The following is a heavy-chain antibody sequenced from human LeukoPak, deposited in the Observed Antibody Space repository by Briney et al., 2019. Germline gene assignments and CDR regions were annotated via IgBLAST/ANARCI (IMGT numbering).Heavy chain of an antibody. CDR2: INHSGST. CDR1: GGSFSAYY. CDR3: ARALSNHYYDSSGSDAFDI. D-gene: IGHD3-22*01. Sequence: SETLSLTCAVYGGSFSAYYWSWVRQPPGKGLEWIGEINHSGSTNYNPSLKSRVTISVDTSKNQFSLKLSSVTAADTAVYYCARALSNHYYDSSGSDAFDIWGQGTMVTVSS. J-gene: IGHJ3*02. V-gene: IGHV4-34*01.